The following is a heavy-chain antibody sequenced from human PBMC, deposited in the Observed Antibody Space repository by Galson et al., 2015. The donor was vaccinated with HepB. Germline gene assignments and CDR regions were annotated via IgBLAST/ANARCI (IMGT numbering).Heavy chain of an antibody. CDR3: TRVRHLARGMDV. CDR2: TFYRSMWKN. D-gene: IGHD5-12*01. J-gene: IGHJ6*02. CDR1: GDSVSSNSAA. Sequence: CAISGDSVSSNSAAWNWIRQSPSRGLEWLGRTFYRSMWKNDYAIFVSGRTTINPDTSRNQFSLQLNSVTPEDTGVYYCTRVRHLARGMDVWGQGTTVTVSS. V-gene: IGHV6-1*01.